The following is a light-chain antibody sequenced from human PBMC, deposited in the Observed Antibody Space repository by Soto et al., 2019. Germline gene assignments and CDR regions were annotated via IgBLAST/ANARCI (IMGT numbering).Light chain of an antibody. CDR2: DVS. CDR3: SSYTGSSPLVV. V-gene: IGLV2-18*02. CDR1: SSDVGTYNH. Sequence: QSVLTQPPSVSGSPGQSVTISCTGTSSDVGTYNHVSWYQQPPGTAPKLMIYDVSNRPSGVPDRFSGSKSGNTASLTISGLQAEDEVEYYCSSYTGSSPLVVFGGGIKLIFL. J-gene: IGLJ2*01.